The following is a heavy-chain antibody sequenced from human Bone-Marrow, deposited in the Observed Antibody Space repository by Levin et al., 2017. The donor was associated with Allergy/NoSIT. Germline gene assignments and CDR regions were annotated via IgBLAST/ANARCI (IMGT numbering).Heavy chain of an antibody. J-gene: IGHJ4*02. V-gene: IGHV3-23*01. D-gene: IGHD6-19*01. CDR1: GFTFRNFA. Sequence: GGSLRLSCTTSGFTFRNFAMNWVRQGQGKGLEWVAGMSASGGSTFYADTVKGRFTISRDNSGDTLYLHMDSLRAEDTAVYYCAKGHTPIHTGWVPRAEEYDFDYWGQGTLVTVSS. CDR3: AKGHTPIHTGWVPRAEEYDFDY. CDR2: MSASGGST.